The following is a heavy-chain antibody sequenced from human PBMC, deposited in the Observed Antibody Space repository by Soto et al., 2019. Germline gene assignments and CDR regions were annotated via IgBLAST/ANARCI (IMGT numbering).Heavy chain of an antibody. J-gene: IGHJ2*01. CDR3: ARRGVEGGGWRYFDP. CDR1: GGSISSGSSY. CDR2: IYSSGST. V-gene: IGHV4-39*01. Sequence: SETLSLTCTVSGGSISSGSSYWGWIRQPPGKGLEWIASIYSSGSTYYNMSLKSRVTISVDASKNQFSLKVTSVTAADTAVYFCARRGVEGGGWRYFDPWGRGSLVTVSS. D-gene: IGHD6-19*01.